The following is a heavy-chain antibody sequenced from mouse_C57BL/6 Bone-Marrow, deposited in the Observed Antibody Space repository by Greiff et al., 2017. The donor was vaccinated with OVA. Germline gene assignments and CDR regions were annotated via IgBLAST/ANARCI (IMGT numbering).Heavy chain of an antibody. V-gene: IGHV1-81*01. CDR1: GYTFTSYG. D-gene: IGHD1-1*01. CDR3: ARARITTVVATGYCGV. Sequence: VQLQQSGAELARPGASVTLSCKASGYTFTSYGISWVKQRTGQGLEWIGEIYPRSGNTYYNEKFKGKATLTADKSSSTAYMELRSLTSEDSAVYFCARARITTVVATGYCGVWGTGTTVTVSS. CDR2: IYPRSGNT. J-gene: IGHJ1*03.